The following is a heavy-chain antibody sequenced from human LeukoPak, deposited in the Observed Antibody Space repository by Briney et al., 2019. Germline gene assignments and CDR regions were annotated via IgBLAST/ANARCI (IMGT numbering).Heavy chain of an antibody. CDR2: IKGDGSNT. V-gene: IGHV3-74*01. Sequence: GGSLRLSCAASGFTFSGSWMHWVRQAPGKGLVWVSRIKGDGSNTYYADSVKGRFTISRDNAKNTLYLQMNSLRAEDTAVYYCARTDWFDPWGQGTLVTVSS. J-gene: IGHJ5*02. CDR3: ARTDWFDP. CDR1: GFTFSGSW.